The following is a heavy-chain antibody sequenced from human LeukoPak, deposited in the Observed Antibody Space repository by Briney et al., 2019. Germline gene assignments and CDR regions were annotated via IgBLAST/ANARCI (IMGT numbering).Heavy chain of an antibody. D-gene: IGHD5-18*01. CDR3: AKETRRGYSYGYFDS. V-gene: IGHV3-23*01. CDR2: ISVGGTT. CDR1: GFTFTSHA. Sequence: GGSPRLSCAASGFTFTSHAMSWVRQAPGKGLEWVSCISVGGTTYYADSVKGRFTMSRDNSKNTLDLQMNTLSAEDTAVYYCAKETRRGYSYGYFDSWGQGTLVTVSS. J-gene: IGHJ4*02.